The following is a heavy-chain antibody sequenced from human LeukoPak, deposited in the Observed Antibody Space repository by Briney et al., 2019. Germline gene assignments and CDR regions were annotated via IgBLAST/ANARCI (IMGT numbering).Heavy chain of an antibody. D-gene: IGHD1-26*01. CDR1: GGSISSGDYY. Sequence: SETLSLTCTVSGGSISSGDYYWSWIRQPPGKGLEWIGYIYYSGSTYYNPSLKSRVTISVDTSKNQFSLKLSSVTAADTAVYYCARDIDRGSSDFDYWGQGTLVTVSS. CDR2: IYYSGST. CDR3: ARDIDRGSSDFDY. J-gene: IGHJ4*02. V-gene: IGHV4-30-4*01.